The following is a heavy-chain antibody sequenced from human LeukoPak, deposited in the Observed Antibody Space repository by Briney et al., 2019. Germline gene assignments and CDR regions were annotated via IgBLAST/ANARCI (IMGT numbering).Heavy chain of an antibody. CDR2: IWYDGSNK. V-gene: IGHV3-33*01. CDR1: GFTFSSYG. J-gene: IGHJ3*02. CDR3: ARGGDYGDPQGAFDI. D-gene: IGHD4-17*01. Sequence: GGSLRLSCAASGFTFSSYGMHWVRQAPGKGLEWVAVIWYDGSNKYYADSVMGRFTISRDNSKNTLYLQMNSLRAEDTAVYYCARGGDYGDPQGAFDIWGQGTMVTVSS.